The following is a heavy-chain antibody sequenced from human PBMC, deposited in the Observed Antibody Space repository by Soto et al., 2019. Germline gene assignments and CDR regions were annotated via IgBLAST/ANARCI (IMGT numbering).Heavy chain of an antibody. D-gene: IGHD1-26*01. V-gene: IGHV4-34*01. CDR2: INHSGST. Sequence: SXTLSLTCAVYGGSFSGYYWSWIRQPPGKGLEWIGEINHSGSTNYNPSLKSRVTISVDTSKNQFSLKLSSVTAADTAVYYCARGPLVLPWRLYHYDGMDLCGQGTTVAVSS. J-gene: IGHJ6*02. CDR1: GGSFSGYY. CDR3: ARGPLVLPWRLYHYDGMDL.